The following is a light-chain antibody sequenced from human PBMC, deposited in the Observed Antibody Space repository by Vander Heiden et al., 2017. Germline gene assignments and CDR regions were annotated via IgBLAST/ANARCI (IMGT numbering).Light chain of an antibody. CDR1: SSIIGPSYD. CDR3: QSYDSSLSGV. V-gene: IGLV1-40*01. CDR2: GNN. Sequence: QSVLTQPPSVSGAPGQRVTISCTGTSSIIGPSYDVHWYQQVPGSAPKLLIFGNNNRPAGAPDRFSGSKSGTSASLAINEHQAEDEADYYCQSYDSSLSGVFGGGTKLTVL. J-gene: IGLJ2*01.